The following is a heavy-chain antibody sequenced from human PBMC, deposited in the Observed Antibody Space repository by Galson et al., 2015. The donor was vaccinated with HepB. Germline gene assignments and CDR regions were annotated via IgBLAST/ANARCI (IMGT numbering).Heavy chain of an antibody. CDR3: ARDRATMVRGARSYYYYYGMDV. CDR2: INPNSGGT. J-gene: IGHJ6*02. V-gene: IGHV1-2*06. D-gene: IGHD3-10*01. CDR1: GYTFTGYY. Sequence: SVKVSCKASGYTFTGYYMHWVRQAPGQGLEWMGRINPNSGGTNYAQKFQGRVTMTRDTSISTAYMELSRLRSDDTAVYYCARDRATMVRGARSYYYYYGMDVWGQGTTVTVSS.